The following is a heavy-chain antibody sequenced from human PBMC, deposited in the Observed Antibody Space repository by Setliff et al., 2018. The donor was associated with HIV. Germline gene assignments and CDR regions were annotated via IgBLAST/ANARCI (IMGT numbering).Heavy chain of an antibody. Sequence: PGGSLRLSCAASGFTFSTSSMNWVRQAPGKGLEWVSYISSTSSTIYYADSVKGRFTISRDNSKDTLYLQMNSLRAEDTAVYYCAEVRLPYWGQGTLVTVSS. CDR3: AEVRLPY. D-gene: IGHD3-10*01. CDR1: GFTFSTSS. V-gene: IGHV3-48*01. CDR2: ISSTSSTI. J-gene: IGHJ4*02.